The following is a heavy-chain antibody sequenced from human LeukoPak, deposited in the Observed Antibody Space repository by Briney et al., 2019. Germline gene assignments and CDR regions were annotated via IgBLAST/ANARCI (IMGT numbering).Heavy chain of an antibody. J-gene: IGHJ5*02. CDR2: IYSGDSDT. CDR3: ARRRQLVNLFDP. CDR1: GYSFTSYW. Sequence: GEALKIFCKTSGYSFTSYWIGWVRQMPGKGVEGMVSIYSGDSDTRYSPSFQGQITISADKSISHAYLQWSRLKASDTAMYYCARRRQLVNLFDPWGEPTMVTVCS. V-gene: IGHV5-51*01. D-gene: IGHD6-6*01.